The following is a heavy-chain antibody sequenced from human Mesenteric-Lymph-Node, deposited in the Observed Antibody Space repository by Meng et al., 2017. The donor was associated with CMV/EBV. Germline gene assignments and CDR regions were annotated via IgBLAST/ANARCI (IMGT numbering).Heavy chain of an antibody. J-gene: IGHJ4*02. CDR1: GFTFSSYW. CDR3: ARELEANDY. V-gene: IGHV3-74*01. D-gene: IGHD1-1*01. Sequence: LRLSCAASGFTFSSYWMHWVRQAPGKGLVWVSHIRGDGDDTNYADSVKGRFTISRDNAKNTLYLQTNNLRTEDTAVYYCARELEANDYWGQGTLVTVSS. CDR2: IRGDGDDT.